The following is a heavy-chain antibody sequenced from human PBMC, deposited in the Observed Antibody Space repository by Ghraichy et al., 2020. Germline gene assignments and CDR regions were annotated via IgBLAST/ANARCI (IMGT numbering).Heavy chain of an antibody. CDR1: GYTFTAYD. CDR3: AGVGGCSYGSFDY. Sequence: ASVKVSCKVSGYTFTAYDMHSVRQSRGQRLEWMGWINPNSGGTNYAQKFQGRVTMTRDTSISTAYMALSRLRSDDTAVYYCAGVGGCSYGSFDYWGQGTLVTVPS. CDR2: INPNSGGT. D-gene: IGHD5-18*01. V-gene: IGHV1-2*02. J-gene: IGHJ4*02.